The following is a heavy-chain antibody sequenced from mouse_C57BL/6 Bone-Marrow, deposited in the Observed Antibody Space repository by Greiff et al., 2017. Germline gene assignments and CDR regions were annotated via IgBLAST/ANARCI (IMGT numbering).Heavy chain of an antibody. CDR2: IDPEDGET. D-gene: IGHD2-4*01. Sequence: EVQRVESGAELVKPGASVKLSCTASGFNIKDYYMHWVKQRTEQGLEWIGRIDPEDGETKYAPKFQGKATITADTSSNTAYLQLSRLTSEDTAVYYCASVYDYDVAWFAYWGQGTLVTVSA. CDR1: GFNIKDYY. CDR3: ASVYDYDVAWFAY. J-gene: IGHJ3*01. V-gene: IGHV14-2*01.